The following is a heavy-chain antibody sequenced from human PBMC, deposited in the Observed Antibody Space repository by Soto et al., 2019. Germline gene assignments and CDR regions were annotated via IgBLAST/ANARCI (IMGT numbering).Heavy chain of an antibody. V-gene: IGHV3-23*01. CDR1: GFTFSSYA. J-gene: IGHJ1*01. Sequence: GGSLRLSCAASGFTFSSYAMSWVRQAPGKGLEWVSGISGSGDSTYYADSVRGRFTISRDNSKKTVYLQMNSLRAEDTAVYYCAKGVPGIAVAGTGYFQHWGQGTLVTVSS. D-gene: IGHD6-19*01. CDR3: AKGVPGIAVAGTGYFQH. CDR2: ISGSGDST.